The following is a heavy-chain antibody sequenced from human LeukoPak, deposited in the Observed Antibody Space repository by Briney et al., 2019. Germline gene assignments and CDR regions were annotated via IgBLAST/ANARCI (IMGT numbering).Heavy chain of an antibody. V-gene: IGHV3-72*01. CDR1: GFTFSDHY. D-gene: IGHD4-17*01. CDR3: AREPTADAFDI. CDR2: TRNKANSYTT. Sequence: GGSLRLSCAASGFTFSDHYMDWARQAPGKGLEWVGRTRNKANSYTTEYAASVKGRFTISRDDSKNSLYLQMNSLKTEDTAVYYCAREPTADAFDIWGQGTMVTVSS. J-gene: IGHJ3*02.